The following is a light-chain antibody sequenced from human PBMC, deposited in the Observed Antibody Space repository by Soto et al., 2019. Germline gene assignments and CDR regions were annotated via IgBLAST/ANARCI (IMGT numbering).Light chain of an antibody. CDR3: QQYNSYWA. J-gene: IGKJ1*01. CDR1: QSVSNN. CDR2: GAS. V-gene: IGKV3-15*01. Sequence: ERVRTQSPATLSVSPGERATLSCRASQSVSNNLAWYQQKPGQAPRLLIYGASTRATGIPARFSGSGSGTEFTLTISSLQPDDFATYYCQQYNSYWAFGQGTKVDI.